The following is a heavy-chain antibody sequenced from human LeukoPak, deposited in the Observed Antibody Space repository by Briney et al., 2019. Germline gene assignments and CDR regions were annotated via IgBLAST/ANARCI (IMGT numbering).Heavy chain of an antibody. CDR3: AKLGYYYDSSGYYYDYYYYYYMDV. J-gene: IGHJ6*03. V-gene: IGHV3-30*02. D-gene: IGHD3-22*01. CDR1: GFTFSSYG. CDR2: IRYDGSNK. Sequence: GSLRLSCAASGFTFSSYGMHWVRQAPGKGLEWVAFIRYDGSNKYYADSVKGRFTISRDNSKNTLYLQMSSLRAEDTAVYYCAKLGYYYDSSGYYYDYYYYYYMDVWGKGTTVTISS.